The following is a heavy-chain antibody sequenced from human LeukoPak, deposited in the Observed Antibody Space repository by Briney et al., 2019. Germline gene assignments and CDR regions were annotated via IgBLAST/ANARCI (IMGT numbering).Heavy chain of an antibody. D-gene: IGHD2-8*01. J-gene: IGHJ6*03. Sequence: ASVKVSCKASGCTFTSYDINWVRQATGQGLEWMGWMNPNSGNTGYAQKFQGRVTMTRNTSISTAYMELSSLRSEDTAVYYCARAGGTNGVDDYMDVWGKGTTVTVSS. V-gene: IGHV1-8*01. CDR1: GCTFTSYD. CDR2: MNPNSGNT. CDR3: ARAGGTNGVDDYMDV.